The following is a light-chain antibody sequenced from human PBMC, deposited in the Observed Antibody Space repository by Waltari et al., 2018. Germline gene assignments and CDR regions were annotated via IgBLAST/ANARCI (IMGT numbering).Light chain of an antibody. J-gene: IGKJ2*01. Sequence: DIEMIQSPSFLSAFVGDRVTITCRASQSITNYLNWYQEQPEKAPKLLIYGASSLQGGVPSRFSGSGSGTDFTLTISSLQPEDFATYYCQQSYSTPYTFGQGTWLEFK. CDR3: QQSYSTPYT. V-gene: IGKV1-39*01. CDR2: GAS. CDR1: QSITNY.